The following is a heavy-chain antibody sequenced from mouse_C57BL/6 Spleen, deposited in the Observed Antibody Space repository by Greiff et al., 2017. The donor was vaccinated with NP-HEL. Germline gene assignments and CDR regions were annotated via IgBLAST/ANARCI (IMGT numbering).Heavy chain of an antibody. D-gene: IGHD1-1*01. CDR1: GFTFSSYA. V-gene: IGHV5-4*01. CDR3: ARDAAVVAPYWYFDV. CDR2: ISDGGSYT. J-gene: IGHJ1*03. Sequence: EVHLVESGGGLVKPGGSLKLSCAASGFTFSSYAMSWVRQTPEKRLEWVATISDGGSYTYYPDNVKGRFTISRDNAKNNLYLQMSHLKSEDTAMYYCARDAAVVAPYWYFDVWGTGTTVTVSS.